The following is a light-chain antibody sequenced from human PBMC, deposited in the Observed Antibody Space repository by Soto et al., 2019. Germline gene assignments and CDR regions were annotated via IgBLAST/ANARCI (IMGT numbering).Light chain of an antibody. CDR3: QQYYSTPWT. CDR2: WAS. J-gene: IGKJ1*01. Sequence: DIVMTQSPDSLAVSLGERATINCKSSQTVLYSSNNKNYLAWYQQKPGQPPKLLIYWASTRDSGVPDRFSGSGSGTDFSLTISSLQAEDVAFYYCQQYYSTPWTFGHGTKVEIK. CDR1: QTVLYSSNNKNY. V-gene: IGKV4-1*01.